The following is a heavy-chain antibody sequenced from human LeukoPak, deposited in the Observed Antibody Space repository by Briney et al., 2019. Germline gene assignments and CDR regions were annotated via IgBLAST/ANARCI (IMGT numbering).Heavy chain of an antibody. Sequence: ASVKVSCKASGYTFTGYYMHWVRQAPGQGLEWMGWINPNSGGTNYAQKFQGSVTMTRDTSISTAYMELSRLRSDDTAVYYCARGSQNHWNYYYMDVWGKGTTVTVSS. D-gene: IGHD1-14*01. V-gene: IGHV1-2*02. CDR2: INPNSGGT. J-gene: IGHJ6*03. CDR3: ARGSQNHWNYYYMDV. CDR1: GYTFTGYY.